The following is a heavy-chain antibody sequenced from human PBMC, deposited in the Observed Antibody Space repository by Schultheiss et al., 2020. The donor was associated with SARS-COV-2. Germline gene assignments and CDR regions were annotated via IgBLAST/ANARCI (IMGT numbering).Heavy chain of an antibody. V-gene: IGHV1-69*13. CDR3: ARDHCSSTSCPPRLTWFDP. Sequence: SVKVSCKASGYTFSSYGFSWVRQAPGQGLEWMGRIIPIFGIANYAQKFQGRVTITADESTSTAYMELSSLRSEDTAVYYCARDHCSSTSCPPRLTWFDPWGQGTLVTVSS. CDR2: IIPIFGIA. D-gene: IGHD2-2*01. J-gene: IGHJ5*02. CDR1: GYTFSSYG.